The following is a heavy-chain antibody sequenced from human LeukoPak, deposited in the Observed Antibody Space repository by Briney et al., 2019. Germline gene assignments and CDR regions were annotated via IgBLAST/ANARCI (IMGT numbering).Heavy chain of an antibody. D-gene: IGHD3-22*01. CDR2: ISSRSSYI. V-gene: IGHV3-21*01. CDR1: GFSFSSYS. CDR3: ARVGYYYDSSGYFDY. Sequence: GGSLRLSCAASGFSFSSYSMNWVRQAPGKGLERVSSISSRSSYIYYADSVKGRFTITRDNAKNSLYLQMNSLRAEDTSVYYCARVGYYYDSSGYFDYWGQGTLVTVSS. J-gene: IGHJ4*02.